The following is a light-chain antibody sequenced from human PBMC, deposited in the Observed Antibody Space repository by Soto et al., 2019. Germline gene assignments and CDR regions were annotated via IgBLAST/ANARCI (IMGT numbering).Light chain of an antibody. CDR2: DNN. CDR3: GTWDSSLSAHVV. Sequence: QSVLTQPPSVSAAPGQKVTISCSGSSSNIGNNYVSWYQQLPGTAPKLLIYDNNKRPSGIPDRFSGSKSGTSATLGITGLQTRDEADYYCGTWDSSLSAHVVFGGGPKVTVL. V-gene: IGLV1-51*01. CDR1: SSNIGNNY. J-gene: IGLJ2*01.